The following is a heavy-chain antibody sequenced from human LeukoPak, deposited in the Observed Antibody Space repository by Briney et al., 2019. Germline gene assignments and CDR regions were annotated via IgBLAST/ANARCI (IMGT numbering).Heavy chain of an antibody. V-gene: IGHV1-8*01. D-gene: IGHD3-22*01. CDR2: MNPNSGNT. CDR1: GYTFTSYD. CDR3: ARGGQNYYDSSGYFD. J-gene: IGHJ4*02. Sequence: ASVKVSCKASGYTFTSYDINWVRQATGQGLEWMGWMNPNSGNTGYAQKFQGRVTMTRNTSINTAYMELSSLRSEETAVYYYARGGQNYYDSSGYFDWGQGTLVTVSS.